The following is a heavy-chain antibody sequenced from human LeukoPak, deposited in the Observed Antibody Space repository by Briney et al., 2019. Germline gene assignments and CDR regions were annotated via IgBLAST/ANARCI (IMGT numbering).Heavy chain of an antibody. V-gene: IGHV3-48*04. D-gene: IGHD4-11*01. CDR3: ASLSLRGQRANSNQGGPFDY. CDR2: ISSSSSTI. Sequence: GGSLRLSCAASGFTFGSYSMNWVRQAPGKGLEWVSYISSSSSTIYYADSVKGRFTISRDNAKNSLYLQMNSLRAEDTAVYYCASLSLRGQRANSNQGGPFDYWGQGTLVTVSS. CDR1: GFTFGSYS. J-gene: IGHJ4*02.